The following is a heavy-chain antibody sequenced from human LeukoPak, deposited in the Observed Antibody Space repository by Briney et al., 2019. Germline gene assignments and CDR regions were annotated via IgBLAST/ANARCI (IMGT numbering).Heavy chain of an antibody. J-gene: IGHJ3*02. CDR3: ARDLERWGPGKNAFDI. CDR2: INPNSGGT. D-gene: IGHD1-1*01. CDR1: GYTFTGYY. Sequence: ASVKVSCKASGYTFTGYYMHWVRQAPGQGLEWMGWINPNSGGTNYAQKFQGRVTMTRDTSISTAYMELSRLRSDDTAVYYCARDLERWGPGKNAFDIWGQGTMVTVSS. V-gene: IGHV1-2*02.